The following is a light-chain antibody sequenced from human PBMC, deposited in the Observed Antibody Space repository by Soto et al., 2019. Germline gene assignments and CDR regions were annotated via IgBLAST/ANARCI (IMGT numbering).Light chain of an antibody. V-gene: IGLV2-14*01. CDR3: SSYTSSNTLV. CDR2: DVN. J-gene: IGLJ1*01. Sequence: QSVLTQPASVSGSPGQSITISCTGTSSDVGYYDYVSWYQQHPGKAPKLMIYDVNNRPSGVSDRFSGSKSGNTASLTISGLQAEDEADYYCSSYTSSNTLVFGTGTKVTVL. CDR1: SSDVGYYDY.